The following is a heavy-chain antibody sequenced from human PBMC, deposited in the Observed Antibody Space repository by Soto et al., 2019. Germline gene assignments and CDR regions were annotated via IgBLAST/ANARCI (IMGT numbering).Heavy chain of an antibody. CDR3: VRVLYDSGVVDF. V-gene: IGHV3-53*01. CDR2: IQSGGVT. CDR1: GFTVDNFD. Sequence: QLVESGGGLFQAGGSTRLSCLVSGFTVDNFDMAWVRQAPGKGLGWASIIQSGGVTYYPDSAQGRFTISRDNSKNAVYLQMNSLRVEDTGVYSCVRVLYDSGVVDFWGQGSLITVS. D-gene: IGHD5-12*01. J-gene: IGHJ4*02.